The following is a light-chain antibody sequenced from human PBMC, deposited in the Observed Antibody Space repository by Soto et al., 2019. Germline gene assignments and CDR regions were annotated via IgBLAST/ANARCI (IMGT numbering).Light chain of an antibody. J-gene: IGKJ1*01. V-gene: IGKV1-5*03. CDR3: QPYNSYSEA. CDR2: KAS. Sequence: DIQMTQSPSTLSGSVGDRVTITCRASQTISSWLAWYQQKPGKAPKLLIYKASTLKSGVPSRFSGSGSGTEFTLTISSLQPDDCATYYCQPYNSYSEAFGPGTKVELK. CDR1: QTISSW.